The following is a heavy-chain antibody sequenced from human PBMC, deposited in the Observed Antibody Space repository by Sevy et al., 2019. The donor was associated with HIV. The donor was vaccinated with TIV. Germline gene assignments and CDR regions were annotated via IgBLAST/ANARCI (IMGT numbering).Heavy chain of an antibody. Sequence: ASVKDSCKASGYTFSNYYMDWVRQAPGQGLEWMGRINPNSGGTNYAQKFQGRVTMTRDTSIRTAYMELTRLRSDDTAVYYCARERITMVEGVFITTYYHYGMDVWGQGTTVTVSS. V-gene: IGHV1-2*06. CDR3: ARERITMVEGVFITTYYHYGMDV. D-gene: IGHD3-10*01. CDR2: INPNSGGT. CDR1: GYTFSNYY. J-gene: IGHJ6*02.